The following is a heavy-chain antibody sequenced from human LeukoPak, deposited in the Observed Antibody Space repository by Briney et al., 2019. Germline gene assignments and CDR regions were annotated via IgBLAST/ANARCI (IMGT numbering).Heavy chain of an antibody. CDR3: ARDAGGAWPFDY. CDR1: GFDFSNTG. D-gene: IGHD4-17*01. V-gene: IGHV3-23*01. CDR2: ISPTSAGT. Sequence: GGSLRLSCVASGFDFSNTGMTWVRQAPGRGLEWVSTISPTSAGTHYLDSVKGRFTISRDNSENTLSLEMNSLRADDTAAYYCARDAGGAWPFDYWGQGTRVIVSS. J-gene: IGHJ4*02.